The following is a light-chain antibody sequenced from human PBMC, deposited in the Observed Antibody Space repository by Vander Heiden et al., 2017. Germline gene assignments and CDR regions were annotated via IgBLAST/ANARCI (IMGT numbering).Light chain of an antibody. Sequence: HSALTQPAPVSGTPGQSITISCTGTTSDVGGYNYVSWYQQHPGRAPKLLIYEVSHRPSGVSDRFSGSKSGYTASLTISGLQAEDEADYYCSSYSSTSTSVVFGGGTTLSVL. V-gene: IGLV2-14*01. CDR3: SSYSSTSTSVV. J-gene: IGLJ2*01. CDR2: EVS. CDR1: TSDVGGYNY.